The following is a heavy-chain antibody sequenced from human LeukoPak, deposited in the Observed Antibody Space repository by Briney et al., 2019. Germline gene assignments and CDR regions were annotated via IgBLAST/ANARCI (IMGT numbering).Heavy chain of an antibody. Sequence: GGSLRLSCAASGFTFTTYAMSWVRQAPGKGLEWVSAISGGGDSTYYADSVKGRFTISRDNSKKTLYLQMSSLRAEDTAVYYCAKRSNWNDPYYWGQGTLVTVSS. V-gene: IGHV3-23*01. CDR1: GFTFTTYA. CDR3: AKRSNWNDPYY. J-gene: IGHJ4*02. CDR2: ISGGGDST. D-gene: IGHD1-1*01.